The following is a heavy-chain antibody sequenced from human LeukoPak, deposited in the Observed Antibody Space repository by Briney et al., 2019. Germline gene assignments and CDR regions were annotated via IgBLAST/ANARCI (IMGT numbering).Heavy chain of an antibody. V-gene: IGHV1-2*02. Sequence: ASVKVSCKASGYTFTGYYMHWVRQAPGQGLEWMGWINPNSGGTNYAQKFQGRVTMTRDTSISTAYMELSRLRSDDTAVYYCARKRNPYGSGAGFDYWGRGTLVTVSS. J-gene: IGHJ4*02. CDR1: GYTFTGYY. CDR3: ARKRNPYGSGAGFDY. D-gene: IGHD3-10*01. CDR2: INPNSGGT.